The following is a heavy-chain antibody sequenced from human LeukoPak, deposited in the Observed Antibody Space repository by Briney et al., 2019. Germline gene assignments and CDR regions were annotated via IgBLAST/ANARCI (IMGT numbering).Heavy chain of an antibody. V-gene: IGHV1-2*02. CDR1: GYTFTASN. CDR3: ARTSIAARRADFDY. Sequence: APQRISCKTFGYTFTASNLHWMRHTPGHGLVRIGWINSNSGGTSYAQKFQGRVTLTRDTPTRTAFMELNRLTSDDTAVYYCARTSIAARRADFDYWGQGTVVTVSS. CDR2: INSNSGGT. D-gene: IGHD6-6*01. J-gene: IGHJ4*02.